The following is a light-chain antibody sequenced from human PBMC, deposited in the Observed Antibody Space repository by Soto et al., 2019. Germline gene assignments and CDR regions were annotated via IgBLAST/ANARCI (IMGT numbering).Light chain of an antibody. Sequence: EIVLTQSPGTLSLSPRERATLSCRASQSIFNNYLAWYQQKPGQAPRLLVYGASFSATGIPDRFSGSGSVTDFTLTISRLEPEDFAVYYCQQYGGSPFTFGQGTRLEIK. CDR1: QSIFNNY. CDR3: QQYGGSPFT. CDR2: GAS. J-gene: IGKJ2*01. V-gene: IGKV3-20*01.